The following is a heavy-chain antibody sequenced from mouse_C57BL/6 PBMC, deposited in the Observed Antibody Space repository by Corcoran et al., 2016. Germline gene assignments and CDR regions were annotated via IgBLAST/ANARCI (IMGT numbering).Heavy chain of an antibody. V-gene: IGHV1-26*01. CDR3: ARLGATVVAGSHWYFDV. D-gene: IGHD1-1*01. CDR2: INPNNGGT. Sequence: EVQLQQSGPELVKPGASVKISCKASGYTFTDYYMNWVKQSHGKSLEWIGDINPNNGGTSYNQKFKGKATLTVDKSSSTAYMELRSLTSEDSAVYYCARLGATVVAGSHWYFDVWGTGTTVTVSS. J-gene: IGHJ1*03. CDR1: GYTFTDYY.